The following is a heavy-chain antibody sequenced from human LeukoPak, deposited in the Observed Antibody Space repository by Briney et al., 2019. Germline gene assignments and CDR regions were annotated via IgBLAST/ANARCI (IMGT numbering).Heavy chain of an antibody. CDR3: ARPRYCSSTSCYWGYYGMDV. Sequence: GSSVKVSCKASGGTFSSYAISWVRQAPGQGLEWMGGIIPIFGTANYAQKFQGRVTITADESTSTAYMELSSLRSEDTAVYYCARPRYCSSTSCYWGYYGMDVWGQGTTVTVSS. V-gene: IGHV1-69*01. CDR1: GGTFSSYA. J-gene: IGHJ6*02. CDR2: IIPIFGTA. D-gene: IGHD2-2*01.